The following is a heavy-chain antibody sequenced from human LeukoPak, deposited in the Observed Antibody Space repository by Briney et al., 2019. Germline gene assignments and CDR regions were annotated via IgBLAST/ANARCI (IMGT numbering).Heavy chain of an antibody. CDR2: VSLSGLT. D-gene: IGHD2-8*01. V-gene: IGHV4-4*02. J-gene: IGHJ4*02. CDR3: SRENGAFSPFGY. Sequence: SETLSLTCGVSGGSITSTNWWSWVRQPPGQGLEWIGEVSLSGLTNYNPSLSSRIIMALNTSKNHLSLHLTSVTAADTAVYYCSRENGAFSPFGYWGQGYLVTVLS. CDR1: GGSITSTNW.